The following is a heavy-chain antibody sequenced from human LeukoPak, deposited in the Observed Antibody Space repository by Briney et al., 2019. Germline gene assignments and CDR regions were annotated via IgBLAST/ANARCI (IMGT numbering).Heavy chain of an antibody. CDR2: SSTVTGNI. V-gene: IGHV3-48*04. Sequence: GGSLRLSCAASGFTFSSYSMNWVRQAPGKGLEWLSYSSTVTGNIYYADSVKGRFTISRDNAKSSLYLQMSSLRAEDTAVYYCARDLRGREGSIYWGQGTLVTVSS. D-gene: IGHD2-15*01. CDR1: GFTFSSYS. CDR3: ARDLRGREGSIY. J-gene: IGHJ4*02.